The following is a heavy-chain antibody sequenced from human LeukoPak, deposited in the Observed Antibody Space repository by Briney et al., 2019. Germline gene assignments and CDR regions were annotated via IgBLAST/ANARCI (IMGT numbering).Heavy chain of an antibody. CDR3: AKGGYCSNTSCYA. CDR2: IKQDGSEK. V-gene: IGHV3-7*03. D-gene: IGHD2-2*03. J-gene: IGHJ4*02. Sequence: GGSLRLSCAASGFSFSTYWMSWVRQAPGKGLEWVANIKQDGSEKYYVDSVKGRFTISRDNAKNSLYLQMNSLRAEDTAVYYCAKGGYCSNTSCYAWGQGTLVTVSS. CDR1: GFSFSTYW.